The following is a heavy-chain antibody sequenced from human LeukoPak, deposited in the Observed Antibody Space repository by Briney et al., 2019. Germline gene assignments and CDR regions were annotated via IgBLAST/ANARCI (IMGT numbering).Heavy chain of an antibody. CDR1: GGPISNYY. D-gene: IGHD6-19*01. Sequence: SETLSLTCTVSGGPISNYYWSWIRQPPGKGLEWIGYIYTSGSTNYNPPLKSRVTISVDTSKNQFSLKLSSVTAADTAVYYCARRGISGWYYFDYWGQGTLVTVSS. CDR2: IYTSGST. V-gene: IGHV4-4*09. J-gene: IGHJ4*02. CDR3: ARRGISGWYYFDY.